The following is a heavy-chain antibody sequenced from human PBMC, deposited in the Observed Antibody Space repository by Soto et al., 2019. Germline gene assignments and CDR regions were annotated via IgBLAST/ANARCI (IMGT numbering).Heavy chain of an antibody. CDR1: GGSISSGDYY. D-gene: IGHD3-22*01. V-gene: IGHV4-30-4*01. Sequence: SETLSLTCTVSGGSISSGDYYWSWIRQPPGKGLEWIGYIYYSGSTFYNPSLKSRVTMSVDTSKNQFSLKLSSVTAADTAVYYCARLYDSSGYLDPSYFDYWGQGILVTV. CDR2: IYYSGST. J-gene: IGHJ4*02. CDR3: ARLYDSSGYLDPSYFDY.